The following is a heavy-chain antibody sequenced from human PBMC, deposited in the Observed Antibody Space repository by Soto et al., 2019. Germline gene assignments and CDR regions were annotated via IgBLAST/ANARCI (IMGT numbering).Heavy chain of an antibody. D-gene: IGHD3-22*01. Sequence: ASVKVSCKASGYTFTSYAMHWVRQAPGQRLEWMGWINAGNGNTKYSQKFQGRVTITRDTSASTAYMELSSLRSEDTAVYYCERVPRSYYYDSSGSDAFDIWGQGTMVTVSS. V-gene: IGHV1-3*01. CDR1: GYTFTSYA. CDR2: INAGNGNT. CDR3: ERVPRSYYYDSSGSDAFDI. J-gene: IGHJ3*02.